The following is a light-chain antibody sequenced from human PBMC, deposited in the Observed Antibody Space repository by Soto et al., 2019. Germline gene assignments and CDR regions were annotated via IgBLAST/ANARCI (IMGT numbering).Light chain of an antibody. CDR2: AAS. J-gene: IGKJ4*01. V-gene: IGKV1-12*01. CDR3: QQANSPPLT. Sequence: DIQMTQSPSSVSASVGGSVTITFRASERINTYLAWYQQQPGKAPKLLIYAASSLQSGVPSRFSGSGSGTEFTLTISNLQPEDFATYYCQQANSPPLTFGGGTKVDIK. CDR1: ERINTY.